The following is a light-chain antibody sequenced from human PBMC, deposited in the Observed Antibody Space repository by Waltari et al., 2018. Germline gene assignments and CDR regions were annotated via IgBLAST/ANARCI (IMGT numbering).Light chain of an antibody. J-gene: IGKJ2*01. CDR2: GAS. CDR1: QSFSRN. V-gene: IGKV3-15*01. Sequence: EIVMTQSTATLSVAPGERATLSCRASQSFSRNLAGYQQKPGLAPRLLIYGASTRATGIPARFISSGSGTEFTRTIISIQSEDFAVYYCQQYNNWPPYTFGQGTKLEIK. CDR3: QQYNNWPPYT.